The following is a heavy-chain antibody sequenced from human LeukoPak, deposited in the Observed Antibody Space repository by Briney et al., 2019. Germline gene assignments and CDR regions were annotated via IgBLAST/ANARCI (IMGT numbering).Heavy chain of an antibody. CDR1: GGSFSAYY. CDR2: INHSGST. Sequence: SETLSLTCAVYGGSFSAYYWSWIRQPPGKGLEWIGEINHSGSTNYNPSLKSRVTMSVDTSKNQFSLKLSSVTAADTAVYYCARSNYVWGSYRPRQSDAFDIWGQGTMVTVSS. J-gene: IGHJ3*02. D-gene: IGHD3-16*02. V-gene: IGHV4-34*01. CDR3: ARSNYVWGSYRPRQSDAFDI.